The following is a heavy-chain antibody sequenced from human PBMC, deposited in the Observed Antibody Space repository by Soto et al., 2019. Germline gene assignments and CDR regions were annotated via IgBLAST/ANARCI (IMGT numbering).Heavy chain of an antibody. CDR1: GFTFSSYS. CDR3: ARGARSGIAIFGVVDDYYYGMDV. CDR2: ITSSSSYI. V-gene: IGHV3-21*01. J-gene: IGHJ6*02. Sequence: VGSLRLSCAASGFTFSSYSLNWVRQAPGKGLEWVSSITSSSSYIYYADSVKGRFTISRDNAKKSLDLQMNSWRAEDTAVYYCARGARSGIAIFGVVDDYYYGMDVWGQGTTVTVSS. D-gene: IGHD3-3*01.